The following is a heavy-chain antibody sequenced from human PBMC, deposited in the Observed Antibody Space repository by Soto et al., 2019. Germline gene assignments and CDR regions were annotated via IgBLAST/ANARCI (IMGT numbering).Heavy chain of an antibody. D-gene: IGHD6-13*01. Sequence: GASVKVSCKSSDYTFTHYGVSWVRQAPGQGLEWMGWISGYNGNTNYAQKFQDRVTMSADTSTRTAYMEVRSLTSDDTAIYFCAAAGGNYFGMDVWGQGTTVTVSS. CDR3: AAAGGNYFGMDV. V-gene: IGHV1-18*01. CDR1: DYTFTHYG. CDR2: ISGYNGNT. J-gene: IGHJ6*02.